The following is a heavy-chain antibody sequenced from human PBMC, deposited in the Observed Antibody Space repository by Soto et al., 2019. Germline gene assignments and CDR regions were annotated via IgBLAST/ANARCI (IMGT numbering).Heavy chain of an antibody. CDR2: INWNGGSI. J-gene: IGHJ4*02. CDR3: VPRKGDPFT. D-gene: IGHD3-16*01. CDR1: GITFKDYG. V-gene: IGHV3-20*04. Sequence: GGSLRLSCAVSGITFKDYGMSWVRQAPGKGLQWVAGINWNGGSIGYADSVKGRFTISRDNAKKSLYLQMSSLRAEDTALYYGVPRKGDPFTWGPGNLVTVSS.